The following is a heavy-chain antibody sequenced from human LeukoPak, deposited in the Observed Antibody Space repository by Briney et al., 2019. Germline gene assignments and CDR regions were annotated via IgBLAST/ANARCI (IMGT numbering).Heavy chain of an antibody. V-gene: IGHV4-30-2*01. CDR1: GGSISSGGYS. CDR3: ARLGTVVDAFDI. J-gene: IGHJ3*02. D-gene: IGHD1-26*01. CDR2: IYHSGSI. Sequence: SETPSLTCAVSGGSISSGGYSWSWIRQPPGKGLEWIGYIYHSGSIYYNPSLKSRVTISVDRSKNQFSLKLSSVTAADTAVYYCARLGTVVDAFDIWGQGTMVTVSS.